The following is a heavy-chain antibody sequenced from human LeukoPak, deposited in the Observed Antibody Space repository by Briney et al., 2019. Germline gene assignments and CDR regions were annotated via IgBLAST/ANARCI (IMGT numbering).Heavy chain of an antibody. CDR1: GFTFSSYA. Sequence: GGSLGLSCAASGFTFSSYAMSWVRQAPGKGLEWVSAISGSGGSTFYADSVKGRFTMSRDNSKNTLYLQMNSLRAEDTAVYYCAKEASHCTNGVCYSRIFDTWGQGTLVTVSS. CDR3: AKEASHCTNGVCYSRIFDT. CDR2: ISGSGGST. D-gene: IGHD2-8*01. J-gene: IGHJ5*02. V-gene: IGHV3-23*01.